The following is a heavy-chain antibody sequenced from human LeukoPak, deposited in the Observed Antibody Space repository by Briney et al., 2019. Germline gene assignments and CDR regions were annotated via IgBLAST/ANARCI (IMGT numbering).Heavy chain of an antibody. CDR1: GYTFTSYG. Sequence: ASVNVFCKASGYTFTSYGISWVRQAPGQGLEWMGWISAYNGNTNYAQKLQGRVTMTTDTSTSTAYMELRSLRSDDSAVYYCARGSSGWYNDYWGQGTLVTVSS. V-gene: IGHV1-18*01. J-gene: IGHJ4*02. CDR3: ARGSSGWYNDY. CDR2: ISAYNGNT. D-gene: IGHD6-19*01.